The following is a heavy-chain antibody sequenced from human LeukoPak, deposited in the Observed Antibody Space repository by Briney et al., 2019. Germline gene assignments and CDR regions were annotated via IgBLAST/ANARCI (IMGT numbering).Heavy chain of an antibody. CDR3: AKTCDSSGYYGQHDY. Sequence: GGSLRLSCAASGFTFGNYAMSWVRQAPGKGLEWVSAISGGDGTTYYADSVKGRFTISRDNSKNTLHLQMNSLRAEDTAVYYCAKTCDSSGYYGQHDYWGQGTLVTVSS. V-gene: IGHV3-23*01. D-gene: IGHD3-22*01. CDR1: GFTFGNYA. CDR2: ISGGDGTT. J-gene: IGHJ4*02.